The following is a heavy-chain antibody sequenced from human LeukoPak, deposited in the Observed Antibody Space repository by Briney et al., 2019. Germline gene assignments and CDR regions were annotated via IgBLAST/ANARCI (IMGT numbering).Heavy chain of an antibody. Sequence: SETLSLTCAVYGGSFSGYYWSWIRQPPGKGLEWIGEINHSGSTNHNPSLKSRVTISVDTSKNQFSLKLSSVTAADTAVYYCARGSAVVYARTLDYWGQGTLVTVSS. CDR1: GGSFSGYY. V-gene: IGHV4-34*01. CDR2: INHSGST. D-gene: IGHD2-8*02. CDR3: ARGSAVVYARTLDY. J-gene: IGHJ4*02.